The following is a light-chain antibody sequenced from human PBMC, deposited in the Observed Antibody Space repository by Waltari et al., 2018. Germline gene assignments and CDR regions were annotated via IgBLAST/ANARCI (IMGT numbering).Light chain of an antibody. CDR1: QSVSSS. J-gene: IGKJ4*01. CDR2: DSS. Sequence: IVLTQSPATLSLSPGERVTLACRASQSVSSSLAWYRQKPGQAPRLRIYDSSIRATGMQARFSGSGSETDVTLTISTLEPEDFAVYDCQQRRNWPSVTFGEGTKVEIK. V-gene: IGKV3-11*01. CDR3: QQRRNWPSVT.